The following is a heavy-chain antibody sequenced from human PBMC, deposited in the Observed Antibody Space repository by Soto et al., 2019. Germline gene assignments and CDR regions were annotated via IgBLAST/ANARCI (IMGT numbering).Heavy chain of an antibody. CDR1: GYTFTGYY. Sequence: ASVKVSCKASGYTFTGYYMHWVRQAPGPGLEWMGWINPKSGGTMYPQKFQGRVTMTWDTSISTAYMALTRLRSDDTAVDDCARDLAKGGGSAVFDYWGQGTLVTVSA. J-gene: IGHJ4*02. CDR3: ARDLAKGGGSAVFDY. CDR2: INPKSGGT. D-gene: IGHD1-26*01. V-gene: IGHV1-2*02.